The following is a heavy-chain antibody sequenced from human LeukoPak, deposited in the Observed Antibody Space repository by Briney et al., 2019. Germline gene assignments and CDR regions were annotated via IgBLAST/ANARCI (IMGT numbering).Heavy chain of an antibody. CDR3: ARVPPTYYYGSGSYSLDY. CDR2: ISAYNGNT. V-gene: IGHV1-18*01. J-gene: IGHJ4*02. Sequence: GASVKVSCKASGYTFTSYGISWVRQAPGQGLEWMGWISAYNGNTNYAQKLQGRVTMATDTSTSTAYMELRSLRSDDTAVYYCARVPPTYYYGSGSYSLDYWGQGTLVTVSS. CDR1: GYTFTSYG. D-gene: IGHD3-10*01.